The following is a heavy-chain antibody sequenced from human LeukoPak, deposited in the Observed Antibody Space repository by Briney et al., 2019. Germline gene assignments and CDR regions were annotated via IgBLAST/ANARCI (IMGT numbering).Heavy chain of an antibody. CDR3: ARRNGDLDY. CDR1: GGSFSAYY. J-gene: IGHJ4*02. CDR2: IFHSGST. Sequence: SETLSLTCAVYGGSFSAYYWSWIRQPPGKGLEWIGEIFHSGSTNYNPSLKSRVTISVDTSKYQFSLKLSSVTAADTAVYYCARRNGDLDYWGQGTLVTVSS. V-gene: IGHV4-34*12. D-gene: IGHD4-17*01.